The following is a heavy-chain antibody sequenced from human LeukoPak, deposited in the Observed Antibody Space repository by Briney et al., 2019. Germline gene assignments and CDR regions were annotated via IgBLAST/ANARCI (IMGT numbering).Heavy chain of an antibody. D-gene: IGHD2/OR15-2a*01. Sequence: PSETLSLTCTVSGGSISSYYWSWIRQPPGKGLEWIGYIYYSGSTNYNPSLKSRVTISVDTSKNQFSLKLSSVTAADTAVYYCARAPYLVGMDVWGQGTTVTVSS. CDR1: GGSISSYY. CDR3: ARAPYLVGMDV. V-gene: IGHV4-59*01. J-gene: IGHJ6*02. CDR2: IYYSGST.